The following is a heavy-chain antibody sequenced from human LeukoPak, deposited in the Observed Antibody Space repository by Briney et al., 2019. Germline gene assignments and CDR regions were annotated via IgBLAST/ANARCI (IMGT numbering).Heavy chain of an antibody. CDR1: GFTFSSYE. CDR2: ISSSGSTI. V-gene: IGHV3-48*03. J-gene: IGHJ4*02. D-gene: IGHD6-13*01. CDR3: AKDQVAAAGTGFTFDY. Sequence: GGSLRLSCAASGFTFSSYEMNWVRQAPGKGLEWVSYISSSGSTIYYADSVKGRFTISRDNAKNSLYLQMNSLRAEDTAVYYCAKDQVAAAGTGFTFDYWGQGTLVTVSS.